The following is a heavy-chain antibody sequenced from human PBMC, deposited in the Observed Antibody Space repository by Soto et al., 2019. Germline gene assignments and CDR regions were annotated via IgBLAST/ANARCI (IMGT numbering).Heavy chain of an antibody. CDR1: GFTFSHYE. CDR3: ARDSITIFGVVVITGLDV. CDR2: ISSGGDTI. D-gene: IGHD3-3*01. Sequence: GGSLRLSCAASGFTFSHYEMNWVREAPGKGLEWVSYISSGGDTIYYADSVKDRFTISRDNGRNSVFLQMNSLRVEDTAVYYCARDSITIFGVVVITGLDVRGQGTTVPVSS. V-gene: IGHV3-48*03. J-gene: IGHJ6*02.